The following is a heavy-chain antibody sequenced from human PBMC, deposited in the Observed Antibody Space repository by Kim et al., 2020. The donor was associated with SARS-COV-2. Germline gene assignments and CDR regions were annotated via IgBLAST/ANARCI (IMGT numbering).Heavy chain of an antibody. CDR3: ARSRVAARLGY. CDR2: IWYDGSNK. Sequence: GGSLRLSCAASGFTFSSYGMHWVRQAPGKGLEWVAVIWYDGSNKYYADSAKGRFTISRDNSKNTLYLQMNSLRAEDTAVYYCARSRVAARLGYWGQGTLVSVSS. J-gene: IGHJ4*02. CDR1: GFTFSSYG. D-gene: IGHD6-6*01. V-gene: IGHV3-33*01.